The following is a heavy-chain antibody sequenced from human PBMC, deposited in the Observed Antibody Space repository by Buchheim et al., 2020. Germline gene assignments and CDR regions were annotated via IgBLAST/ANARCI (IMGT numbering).Heavy chain of an antibody. CDR2: IYYSGST. D-gene: IGHD2-2*01. CDR3: AGFWSSTSCYVLDY. V-gene: IGHV4-61*01. J-gene: IGHJ4*01. CDR1: GGSVSSGSYY. Sequence: QVQLQDSGPGLVKPSETLSLTCTVSGGSVSSGSYYWSWIRQPPGKGLEWIGYIYYSGSTNYNPSLKSRVTISVDTSKNQFSLKLSSVTAADTAVYYCAGFWSSTSCYVLDYWGHGT.